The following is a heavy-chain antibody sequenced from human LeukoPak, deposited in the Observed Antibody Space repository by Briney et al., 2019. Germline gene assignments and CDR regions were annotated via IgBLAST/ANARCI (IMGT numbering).Heavy chain of an antibody. CDR2: IIPVFGQE. CDR1: GGTFNSYV. CDR3: AKGASS. V-gene: IGHV1-69*13. J-gene: IGHJ5*02. Sequence: ASVKVSCKASGGTFNSYVISWVRQAPGQGLEWMGWIIPVFGQEKYAQKFQGRVTINADESASTVYMELRSLRSEDTAVYYCAKGASSWGQGTLVTVS.